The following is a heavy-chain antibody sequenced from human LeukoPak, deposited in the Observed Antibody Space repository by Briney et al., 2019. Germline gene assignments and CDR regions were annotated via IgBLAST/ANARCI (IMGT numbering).Heavy chain of an antibody. CDR1: GYSFTNYW. D-gene: IGHD3-10*01. J-gene: IGHJ6*02. CDR2: IYPGDSDT. CDR3: ARLYGSGSYYHYYYYGMDV. V-gene: IGHV5-51*01. Sequence: GESLKISCKGSGYSFTNYWIGWVRQMPGKGLEWMGIIYPGDSDTRYSPSFQGQVTISADKSISTAYLQWSSLKASDTAMYYCARLYGSGSYYHYYYYGMDVWGQGTTVTVS.